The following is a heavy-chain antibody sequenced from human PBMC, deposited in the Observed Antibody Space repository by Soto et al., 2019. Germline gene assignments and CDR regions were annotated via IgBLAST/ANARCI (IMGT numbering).Heavy chain of an antibody. D-gene: IGHD2-8*02. J-gene: IGHJ3*02. Sequence: GGSLRLSCAASGFTFSSYSMNWVRQAPGKGLEWVSYISSSSSTIYYADSVKGRFTISRDNAKNSLYLQMNSLRDEDTAVYYCARDLNWCKYGAFDIWGQGTMVTVSS. CDR2: ISSSSSTI. V-gene: IGHV3-48*02. CDR1: GFTFSSYS. CDR3: ARDLNWCKYGAFDI.